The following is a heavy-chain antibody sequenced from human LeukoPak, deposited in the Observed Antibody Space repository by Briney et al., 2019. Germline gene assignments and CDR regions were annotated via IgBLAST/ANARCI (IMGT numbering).Heavy chain of an antibody. CDR2: IRSKAYGGTT. CDR1: GFTFGDYA. Sequence: GGSLRLSCTASGFTFGDYAMSWVRQAPGKGLEWVGFIRSKAYGGTTEYAASVKGRFTISRDDSKSIAYLQMNSLKTEDTAVYYCTRDERWFGEGLSMDVWGQGTTVTVSS. CDR3: TRDERWFGEGLSMDV. D-gene: IGHD3-10*01. V-gene: IGHV3-49*04. J-gene: IGHJ6*02.